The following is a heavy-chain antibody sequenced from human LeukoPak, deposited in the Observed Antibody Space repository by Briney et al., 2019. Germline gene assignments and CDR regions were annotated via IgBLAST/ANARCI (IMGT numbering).Heavy chain of an antibody. CDR3: ARVAPSGWDQFYFDY. Sequence: PGGSLRLSCAASGFTVSSNYMSWGRQAPGEGLEWGSVFFSGGSTYYADSVKGRFTISRDNSKNTLYLQMNSLRAEDTAVYYCARVAPSGWDQFYFDYWGQGTLVTVSS. CDR1: GFTVSSNY. CDR2: FFSGGST. D-gene: IGHD6-19*01. J-gene: IGHJ4*02. V-gene: IGHV3-53*01.